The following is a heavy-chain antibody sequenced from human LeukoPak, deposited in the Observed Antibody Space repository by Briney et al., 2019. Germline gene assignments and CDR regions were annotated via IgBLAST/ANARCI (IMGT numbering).Heavy chain of an antibody. Sequence: PGGSLRLSCAASGFTFSNARMNWVRQAPGKGLEWVGRIKTKTDDGATDYSAPVKARFTISRDDSKTILYLQMNGLKTEDTAIYYCTTYVGATAYWGQGTLVTVSS. J-gene: IGHJ4*02. V-gene: IGHV3-15*01. D-gene: IGHD1-26*01. CDR2: IKTKTDDGAT. CDR1: GFTFSNAR. CDR3: TTYVGATAY.